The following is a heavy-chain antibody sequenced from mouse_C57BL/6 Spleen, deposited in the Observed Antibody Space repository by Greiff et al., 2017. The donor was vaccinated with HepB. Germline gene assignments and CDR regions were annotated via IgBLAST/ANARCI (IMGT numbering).Heavy chain of an antibody. CDR2: IRNKANGYTT. Sequence: VQLQQSGGGLVQPGGSLSLSCAASGFTFTDYYMSWVRQPPGKALEWLGFIRNKANGYTTEYSASVKGRFTISRDNSQSILYLQMNALRAEDSATYYCARSNDYDGFAYWGQGTLVTVSA. D-gene: IGHD2-4*01. CDR3: ARSNDYDGFAY. J-gene: IGHJ3*01. V-gene: IGHV7-3*01. CDR1: GFTFTDYY.